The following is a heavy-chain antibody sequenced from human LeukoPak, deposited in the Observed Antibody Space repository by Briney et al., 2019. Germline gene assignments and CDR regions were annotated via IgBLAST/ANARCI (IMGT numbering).Heavy chain of an antibody. Sequence: PGGSLCLSCAASGFTFSSYEMNWVRQAPGKGLEWVSYISSSGSTRYYADSVKGRFTISRGNADSVKGRFTISRDNAKNSLYLQMNSLRAEDTAVYYCARVDVGSSYFDYWGQGTMVTVSS. CDR3: ARVDVGSSYFDY. CDR2: ISSSGSTR. D-gene: IGHD1-26*01. V-gene: IGHV3-48*03. J-gene: IGHJ4*02. CDR1: GFTFSSYE.